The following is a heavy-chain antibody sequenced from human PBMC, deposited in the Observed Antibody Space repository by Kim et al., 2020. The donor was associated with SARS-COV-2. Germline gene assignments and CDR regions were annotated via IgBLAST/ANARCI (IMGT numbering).Heavy chain of an antibody. D-gene: IGHD4-4*01. J-gene: IGHJ6*01. CDR3: AKFLGNYYYYYYGMDG. Sequence: GGSLRLSCAASGFTFSSYGMHWVRQAPGKGLEGVAVISYDGSNKYYADSVKGRFTISRDNSKNTLYLQMNSLRAEDTAVYYCAKFLGNYYYYYYGMDGRG. CDR1: GFTFSSYG. CDR2: ISYDGSNK. V-gene: IGHV3-30*18.